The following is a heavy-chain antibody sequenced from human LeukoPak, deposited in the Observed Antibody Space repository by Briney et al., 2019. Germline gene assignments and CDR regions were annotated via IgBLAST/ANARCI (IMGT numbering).Heavy chain of an antibody. CDR1: EFTFSTYW. Sequence: GGSLRLSFAASEFTFSTYWMSWVRQAPGKGLEWVANIKQDGSEKYYVDSVKGRFTISRDNAKNSLYLQMNSLRAEDTAMYYCARDSAGNDYWGQGTLVTVSS. CDR3: ARDSAGNDY. D-gene: IGHD6-13*01. V-gene: IGHV3-7*01. J-gene: IGHJ4*02. CDR2: IKQDGSEK.